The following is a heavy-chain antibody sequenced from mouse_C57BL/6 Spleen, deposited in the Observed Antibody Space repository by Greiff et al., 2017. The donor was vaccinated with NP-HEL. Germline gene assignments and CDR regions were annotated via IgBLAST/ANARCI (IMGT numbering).Heavy chain of an antibody. Sequence: DVHLVESGGGLVQPGGSLKLSCAASGFTFSDYYMYWVRQTPEKRLEWVAYISNGGGSTYYPDTVKGRFTISRDNAKNTLYLQMSRLKSEDTAMYYCARGLRRYFDYWGQGTTLTVSS. D-gene: IGHD2-2*01. CDR3: ARGLRRYFDY. CDR1: GFTFSDYY. J-gene: IGHJ2*01. V-gene: IGHV5-12*01. CDR2: ISNGGGST.